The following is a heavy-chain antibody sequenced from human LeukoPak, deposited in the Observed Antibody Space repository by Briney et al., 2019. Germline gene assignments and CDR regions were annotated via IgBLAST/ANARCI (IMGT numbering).Heavy chain of an antibody. Sequence: GGSLRLSCAASGXTFSSYGMHWIRQAPGKGLEWVAVIWYDGSNKYYADSVKGRFTISRDNSKNTLYLQMNSLSAEDTAVYYCARSTPGPRGYFDYWGQGTLVTVSS. CDR2: IWYDGSNK. J-gene: IGHJ4*02. V-gene: IGHV3-33*01. CDR3: ARSTPGPRGYFDY. CDR1: GXTFSSYG. D-gene: IGHD3-16*01.